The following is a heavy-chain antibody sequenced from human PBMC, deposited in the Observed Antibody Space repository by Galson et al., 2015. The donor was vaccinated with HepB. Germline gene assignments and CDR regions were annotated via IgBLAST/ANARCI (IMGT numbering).Heavy chain of an antibody. CDR1: GFTFSSFG. J-gene: IGHJ4*02. D-gene: IGHD6-13*01. Sequence: SLRLSCAASGFTFSSFGMHWVRQAPAKGLEWVAVILSDGSNKYYADSVKGRFTISRDNSKNTLFLQMNSLRAEDTAVYYCARDGIGSTRVDYWGQGTLVTVSS. V-gene: IGHV3-30*03. CDR2: ILSDGSNK. CDR3: ARDGIGSTRVDY.